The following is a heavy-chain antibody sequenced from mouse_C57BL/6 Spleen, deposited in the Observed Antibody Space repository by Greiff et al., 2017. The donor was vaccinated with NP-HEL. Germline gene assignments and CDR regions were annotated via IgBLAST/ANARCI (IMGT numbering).Heavy chain of an antibody. D-gene: IGHD1-1*01. Sequence: VQLKESGPVLVKPGASVKMSCKASGYTFTDYYMNWVKQSHGKSLEWIGVINPYNGGTSYNQKFKGKATLTVDKSSSAAYMELNSLTSKDSAVYYCAGEVITTVVGDLDGWGTGTAVTVSS. CDR1: GYTFTDYY. CDR2: INPYNGGT. V-gene: IGHV1-19*01. CDR3: AGEVITTVVGDLDG. J-gene: IGHJ1*03.